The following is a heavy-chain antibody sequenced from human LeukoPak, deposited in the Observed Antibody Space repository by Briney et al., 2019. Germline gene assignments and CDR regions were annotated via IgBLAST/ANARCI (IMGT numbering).Heavy chain of an antibody. CDR3: ARDHWTVPVWKNGYSYDPTWEYAFDI. D-gene: IGHD5-18*01. CDR2: IIPIFGTA. CDR1: GGTFTSYA. V-gene: IGHV1-69*05. Sequence: SVKVSCKASGGTFTSYAISWVRQAPGQGLEWMGRIIPIFGTANYAQKFQGRVTITTDEFTSTAYMELGSLRSEDTAVYYCARDHWTVPVWKNGYSYDPTWEYAFDIWGQGTMVTVSS. J-gene: IGHJ3*02.